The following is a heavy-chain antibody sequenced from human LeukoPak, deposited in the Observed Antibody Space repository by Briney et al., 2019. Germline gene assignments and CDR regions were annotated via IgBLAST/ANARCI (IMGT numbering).Heavy chain of an antibody. Sequence: GGSLRLSCKASGFTLNNAWMNWVRQAPGKGLEWVGRIKSKAEGGTTDFAAPVRGRFTISRDDSRSTVYLQMNSLKTEDTAVYYCTTDTWVATRSDYWGQGTLVTVSS. CDR1: GFTLNNAW. CDR2: IKSKAEGGTT. J-gene: IGHJ4*02. CDR3: TTDTWVATRSDY. V-gene: IGHV3-15*07. D-gene: IGHD6-6*01.